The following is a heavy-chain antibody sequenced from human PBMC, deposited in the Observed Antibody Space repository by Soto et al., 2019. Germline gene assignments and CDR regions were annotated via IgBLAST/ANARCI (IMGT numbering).Heavy chain of an antibody. CDR3: ARGRRDPTTASGLTPYYFDY. J-gene: IGHJ4*02. Sequence: GVSLRLSCAASGFTFSSYSMNWVRQAPGKGLEWVSYISSSSSTIYYADSVKGRFTISRDNAKNSLYLQMNSLRDEDTAVYYCARGRRDPTTASGLTPYYFDYWGQGTLVTVSS. D-gene: IGHD4-4*01. CDR2: ISSSSSTI. V-gene: IGHV3-48*02. CDR1: GFTFSSYS.